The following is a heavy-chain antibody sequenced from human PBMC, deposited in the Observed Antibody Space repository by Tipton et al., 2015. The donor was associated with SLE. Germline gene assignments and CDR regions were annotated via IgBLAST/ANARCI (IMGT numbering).Heavy chain of an antibody. V-gene: IGHV5-51*01. Sequence: QLVQSGAEVKKPGESLKISCKASGYSFINYWIGWVRQMPGKGLEWMGILYPGDSDTRYSPSFQGQVTISADKSINTAYLQWSSLKASDTAMYYCARQFSVTTHFDLWGRGTLVTVSS. J-gene: IGHJ2*01. CDR3: ARQFSVTTHFDL. D-gene: IGHD4-17*01. CDR2: LYPGDSDT. CDR1: GYSFINYW.